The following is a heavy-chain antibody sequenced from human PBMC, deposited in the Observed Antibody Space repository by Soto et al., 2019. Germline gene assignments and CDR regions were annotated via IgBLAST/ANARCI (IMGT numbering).Heavy chain of an antibody. CDR1: GGSINSYY. J-gene: IGHJ3*02. V-gene: IGHV4-59*01. D-gene: IGHD3-22*01. CDR2: IYYSGST. CDR3: ARTDYYYDISGYAPDAFDI. Sequence: SETLSLTCTVSGGSINSYYWSWIRQPPGKGLEWIGYIYYSGSTNYNPSLKSRVTISVDTSKNQFSLKLSSVTAADTAVYYCARTDYYYDISGYAPDAFDIWGRGTMVTVSS.